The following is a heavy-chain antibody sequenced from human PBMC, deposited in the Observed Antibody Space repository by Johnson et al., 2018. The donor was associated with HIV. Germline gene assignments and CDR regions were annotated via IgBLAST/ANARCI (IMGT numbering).Heavy chain of an antibody. CDR3: ARAWCRVQGADAFDI. V-gene: IGHV3-20*04. CDR1: GFTFDDYG. D-gene: IGHD2-8*01. CDR2: INWNGGST. J-gene: IGHJ3*02. Sequence: VQLVESGGGVVRPGGSLRLSCAASGFTFDDYGMSWVRQAPGQGLEWVSGINWNGGSTGYADSVKGRFTISRDNAKNSLYLQMNSLRAEDRALYYCARAWCRVQGADAFDIWCQGTMVTVCS.